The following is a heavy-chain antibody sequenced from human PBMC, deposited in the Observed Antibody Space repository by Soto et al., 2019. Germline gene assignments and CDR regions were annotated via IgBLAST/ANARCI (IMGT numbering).Heavy chain of an antibody. D-gene: IGHD5-12*01. V-gene: IGHV3-30-3*01. Sequence: GGSLRLSCAASGFTFSSYAMHWVRQAPGKGLEWVAVISYDGSNKYYADSVKGRFTISRDNSKNTLYLQMNSLRAEDTAVYYCARDLIPDVSGYDIFDYWGQGTLVTVSS. CDR1: GFTFSSYA. J-gene: IGHJ4*02. CDR2: ISYDGSNK. CDR3: ARDLIPDVSGYDIFDY.